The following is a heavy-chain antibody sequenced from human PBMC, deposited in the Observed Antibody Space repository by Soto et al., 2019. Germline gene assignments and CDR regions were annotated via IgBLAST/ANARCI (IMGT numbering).Heavy chain of an antibody. CDR2: ITAGGYST. V-gene: IGHV3-23*01. CDR1: GFAFSSHA. CDR3: AKSAPSSSSGCQYYFDY. D-gene: IGHD3-22*01. J-gene: IGHJ4*02. Sequence: PGGSLRLSCAVSGFAFSSHAMSWVRQAPGKGLEWVSSITAGGYSTYYADSVKGRFAISRDNSKNTLYLQMNSLKVEDTAVYYCAKSAPSSSSGCQYYFDYWGQGTLVTVSS.